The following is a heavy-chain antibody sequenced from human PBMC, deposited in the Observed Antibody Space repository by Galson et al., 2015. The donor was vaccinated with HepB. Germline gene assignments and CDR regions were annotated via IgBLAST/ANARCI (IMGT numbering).Heavy chain of an antibody. Sequence: SLRLSCAASGFTFSSYAMSWVRQAPGKGLEWVSVISGSGDSTYYADSVKGRFTISRDNSKSTLYLQMNSLRAEDTAVYYCGRYYDSSGSQTVIWGQGTLVTVSS. CDR2: ISGSGDST. CDR3: GRYYDSSGSQTVI. V-gene: IGHV3-23*01. J-gene: IGHJ4*02. CDR1: GFTFSSYA. D-gene: IGHD3-22*01.